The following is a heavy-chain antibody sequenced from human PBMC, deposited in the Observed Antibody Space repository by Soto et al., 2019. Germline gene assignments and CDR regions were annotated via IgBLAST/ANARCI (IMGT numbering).Heavy chain of an antibody. CDR1: GFTFSSYS. CDR3: ARDHDSSGWYDAFDI. D-gene: IGHD6-19*01. V-gene: IGHV3-48*02. Sequence: EVQLVESGGGLVQPGGSLRLSCAASGFTFSSYSMNWVRQAPGKGLEWVSYISSSSSTIYYADSVKGRFTISRDNAXYSLYLQMNSLRDEDTAVYYCARDHDSSGWYDAFDIWGQGTMVTVSS. J-gene: IGHJ3*02. CDR2: ISSSSSTI.